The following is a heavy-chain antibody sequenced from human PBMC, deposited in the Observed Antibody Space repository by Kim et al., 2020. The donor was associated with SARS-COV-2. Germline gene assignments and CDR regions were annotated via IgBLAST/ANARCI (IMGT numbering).Heavy chain of an antibody. Sequence: DSAKGRFTNSRDNSKNTLYLPMNSLRAEDTAVYYCARGRSSGYSADAFDIWGQGTMVTVSS. CDR3: ARGRSSGYSADAFDI. J-gene: IGHJ3*02. D-gene: IGHD3-22*01. V-gene: IGHV3-30*01.